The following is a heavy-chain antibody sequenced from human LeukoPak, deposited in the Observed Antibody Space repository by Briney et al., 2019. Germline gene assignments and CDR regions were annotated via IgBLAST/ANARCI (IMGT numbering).Heavy chain of an antibody. V-gene: IGHV3-48*03. CDR1: GFTFSSYE. CDR2: ITTTDTTK. D-gene: IGHD3-10*01. J-gene: IGHJ3*02. Sequence: GGSLRLSCAASGFTFSSYEMNWIRQGPGKGLEWISYITTTDTTKYYTDSVKGRFTISRDNAKNSLYLQMHSLRAEDTAVYYCARGGLVFDIWGQGTVVTVSS. CDR3: ARGGLVFDI.